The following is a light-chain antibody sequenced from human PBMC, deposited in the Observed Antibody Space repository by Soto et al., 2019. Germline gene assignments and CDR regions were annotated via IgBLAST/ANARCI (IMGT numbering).Light chain of an antibody. CDR3: QQYRSYSWT. V-gene: IGKV1-5*03. CDR2: QAS. Sequence: DIQMTQSPSTLSASVGDRVTITCRASQSIDDWLAWYQQKPGRAPKLLIYQASSLESGVPSRFSGSRSGTEFTLTISSLQPYDFATYYCQQYRSYSWTFGQGSKVEIK. CDR1: QSIDDW. J-gene: IGKJ1*01.